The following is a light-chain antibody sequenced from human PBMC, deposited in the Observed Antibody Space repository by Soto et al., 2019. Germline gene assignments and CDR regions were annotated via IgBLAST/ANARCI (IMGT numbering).Light chain of an antibody. J-gene: IGKJ4*01. CDR2: DAS. V-gene: IGKV3-11*01. CDR1: QSVSIN. Sequence: DIVLTQSPATLSLSPGERATLSCRASQSVSINLAWYQQKPGQAPRLLISDASNRATGIPVRFSGSGSVTDFTLTISSLEPDDFAVYYCQQSRNWPLTFGGGTKVEIK. CDR3: QQSRNWPLT.